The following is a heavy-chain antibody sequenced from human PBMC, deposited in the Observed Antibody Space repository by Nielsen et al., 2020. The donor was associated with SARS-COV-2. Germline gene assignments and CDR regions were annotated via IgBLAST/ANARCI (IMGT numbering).Heavy chain of an antibody. CDR2: ISSSSYFT. CDR3: ARGRRFRGVSTSDV. D-gene: IGHD3-10*01. Sequence: GESLKISCAASGFTFSDYYMTWIRQAPGTGLEWVSYISSSSYFTNYAESVKGRFTISRDNAKKSLYLQMDSLRAEDTAVYYCARGRRFRGVSTSDVWGQGTTVTVSS. J-gene: IGHJ6*02. V-gene: IGHV3-11*03. CDR1: GFTFSDYY.